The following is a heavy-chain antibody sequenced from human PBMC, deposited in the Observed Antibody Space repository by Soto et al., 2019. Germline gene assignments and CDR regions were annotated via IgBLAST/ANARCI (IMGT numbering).Heavy chain of an antibody. CDR2: ISGSGGST. CDR1: GFTFSSYA. D-gene: IGHD1-26*01. CDR3: ARRGSGSYYDY. V-gene: IGHV3-23*01. J-gene: IGHJ4*02. Sequence: EVPLLESGGGLVQPGGSLRLSCAASGFTFSSYAMRWVRQAPVKGLEWVSAISGSGGSTYYADSVKGRFTISRDNSKNTLYLQMNSLRAEDTAVYYCARRGSGSYYDYWGQGTQVTVSS.